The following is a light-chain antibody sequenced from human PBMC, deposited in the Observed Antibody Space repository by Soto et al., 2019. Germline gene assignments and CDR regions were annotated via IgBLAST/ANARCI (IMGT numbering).Light chain of an antibody. CDR2: EVR. CDR1: SSDVGGYNY. Sequence: QSALTQPASVSGSPGQSITISCTGTSSDVGGYNYVSWYQQHPGKAPKLMIYEVRNRPSGVSNRFSGSKSGTTASLTISGLQAEDEADYYCSSYTDTGTHVVFSGGTKLTVL. V-gene: IGLV2-14*01. J-gene: IGLJ2*01. CDR3: SSYTDTGTHVV.